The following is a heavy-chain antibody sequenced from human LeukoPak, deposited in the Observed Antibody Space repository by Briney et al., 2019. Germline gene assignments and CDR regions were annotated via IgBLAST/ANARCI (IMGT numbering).Heavy chain of an antibody. CDR2: INHSGST. J-gene: IGHJ4*02. D-gene: IGHD2-15*01. Sequence: PSETLSLTCAVYGGSFSGYYWSWIRQPPGKGLEWIGEINHSGSTNYNPSLKSRATISVDTSKNQFSLKLSSVTAADTAVYYCARVVSGRRDAGYFDYWGQGTLVTVSS. V-gene: IGHV4-34*01. CDR1: GGSFSGYY. CDR3: ARVVSGRRDAGYFDY.